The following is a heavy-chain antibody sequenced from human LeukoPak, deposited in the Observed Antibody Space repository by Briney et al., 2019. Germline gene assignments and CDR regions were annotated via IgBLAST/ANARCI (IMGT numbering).Heavy chain of an antibody. CDR1: GGSTASSSHY. CDR3: ARHRIQPPVLMDV. D-gene: IGHD5-18*01. J-gene: IGHJ6*02. V-gene: IGHV4-39*01. Sequence: SETLSLTCTVSGGSTASSSHYWGWIRQSPGKGLEWIAIMYYTGSTYYNPPLKSRVSISVDTSRNQFSLKLTSVTAADTAIYYCARHRIQPPVLMDVWGQGTTVTVSS. CDR2: MYYTGST.